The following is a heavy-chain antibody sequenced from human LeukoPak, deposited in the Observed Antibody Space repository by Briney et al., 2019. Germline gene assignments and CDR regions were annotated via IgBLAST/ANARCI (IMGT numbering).Heavy chain of an antibody. CDR3: ARGPHGAFDI. J-gene: IGHJ3*02. Sequence: GGSLRLSCAASGFTFSSYNMNWVRQAPGKGLEWVSSISSSSSYIYYADSVKGRFTISRDNAKNSLYLQMNSLRAEDTAVYYCARGPHGAFDIWGQGTMVTVSS. CDR1: GFTFSSYN. V-gene: IGHV3-21*01. CDR2: ISSSSSYI.